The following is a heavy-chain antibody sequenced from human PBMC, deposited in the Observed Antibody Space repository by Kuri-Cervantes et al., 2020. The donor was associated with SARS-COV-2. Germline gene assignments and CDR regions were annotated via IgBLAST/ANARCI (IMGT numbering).Heavy chain of an antibody. Sequence: GGSLRLSWAASGFTFSDYYMSWIRQAPGKGLEWVALISYDGSNKFYADSVRGRFTISRDNSKNTLSLEMNSLRVEDTALYYCAKDQHGIVVVVAAVDSWGQGTLVTVSS. D-gene: IGHD2-15*01. CDR3: AKDQHGIVVVVAAVDS. CDR1: GFTFSDYY. J-gene: IGHJ4*02. V-gene: IGHV3-30*18. CDR2: ISYDGSNK.